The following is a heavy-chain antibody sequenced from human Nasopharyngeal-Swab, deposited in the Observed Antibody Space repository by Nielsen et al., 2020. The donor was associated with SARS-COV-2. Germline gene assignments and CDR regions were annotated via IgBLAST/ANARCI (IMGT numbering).Heavy chain of an antibody. CDR1: GYTFTSYG. J-gene: IGHJ6*03. Sequence: SVKVSCKASGYTFTSYGISWVRQAPGQGLEWMGGIIPIFGTANYAQKFQGRVTITADESTSTAYMELSSLRSEDTAVYYCARAADTAMVFGPNYYYYMDVWGKGTTVTVSS. CDR3: ARAADTAMVFGPNYYYYMDV. CDR2: IIPIFGTA. D-gene: IGHD5-18*01. V-gene: IGHV1-69*13.